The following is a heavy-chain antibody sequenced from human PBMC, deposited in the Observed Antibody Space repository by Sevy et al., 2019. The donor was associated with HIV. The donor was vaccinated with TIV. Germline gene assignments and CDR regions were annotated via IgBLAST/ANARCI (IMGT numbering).Heavy chain of an antibody. CDR1: GFSFTDFW. CDR3: ARRYFDL. J-gene: IGHJ4*02. CDR2: INQDGSEM. Sequence: GGSLRLSCKASGFSFTDFWMQWVRQVPGKGPEWVANINQDGSEMYYVDSVKGRFTISRDNAESALYLQMHGLRAEDAATDFCARRYFDLWGQGTVVTVSS. V-gene: IGHV3-7*01.